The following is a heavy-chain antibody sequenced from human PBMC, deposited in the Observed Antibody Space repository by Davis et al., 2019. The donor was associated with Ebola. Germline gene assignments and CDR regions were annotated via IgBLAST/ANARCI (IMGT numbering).Heavy chain of an antibody. V-gene: IGHV4-34*01. CDR1: SGSFSGYY. CDR3: ARGAESRGWFDP. D-gene: IGHD3-10*01. CDR2: ISHTGDT. J-gene: IGHJ5*02. Sequence: SETLSLTCAVYSGSFSGYYWSWIRQSPGKGLEWIGEISHTGDTNYNPSLKSRVTIAVDTSKTMFSLKLSSVTAADTAVYYCARGAESRGWFDPWGQGTLVTVSS.